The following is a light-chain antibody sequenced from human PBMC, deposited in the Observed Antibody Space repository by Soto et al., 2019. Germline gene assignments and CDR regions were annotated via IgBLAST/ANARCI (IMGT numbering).Light chain of an antibody. CDR3: SSYAGSSNV. J-gene: IGLJ1*01. V-gene: IGLV2-8*01. CDR2: EVN. CDR1: SSDVGGYNY. Sequence: QPTLTQPPSASVSHGQSVAISGTGTSSDVGGYNYVSWYQQHPGKAPKLMIYEVNKRPSGVPDRFSGSKSGNTASLTVSGLQAEDEADYYCSSYAGSSNVFGTGTKVTVL.